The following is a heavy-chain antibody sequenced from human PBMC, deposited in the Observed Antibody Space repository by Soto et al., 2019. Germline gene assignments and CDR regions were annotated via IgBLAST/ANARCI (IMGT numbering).Heavy chain of an antibody. CDR1: GFTSSSYA. D-gene: IGHD6-6*01. V-gene: IGHV3-23*01. CDR3: AKSLVARPYDY. Sequence: GGSLRLSCAASGFTSSSYAMRWVRQAPGKGLEWVSAISGSGGNTYYADSVKGRFTISRDNSKNTLYLQMNSLRAEDTAVYYCAKSLVARPYDYWGQGTLVTVSS. CDR2: ISGSGGNT. J-gene: IGHJ4*02.